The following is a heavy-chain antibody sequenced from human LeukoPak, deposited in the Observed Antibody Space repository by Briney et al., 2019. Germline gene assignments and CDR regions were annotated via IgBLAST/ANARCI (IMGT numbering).Heavy chain of an antibody. CDR2: ISGSGGST. J-gene: IGHJ4*02. V-gene: IGHV3-23*01. CDR3: AKKGGNYDSSGYYTDY. CDR1: GFTFSSYA. D-gene: IGHD3-22*01. Sequence: EGSLRLSCAASGFTFSSYAMSWVRQAPGKGLEWVSAISGSGGSTYYADSVKGRFTISRDNSKNTLYLQMNSLRAEDTAVYYCAKKGGNYDSSGYYTDYWGQGTLVTVSS.